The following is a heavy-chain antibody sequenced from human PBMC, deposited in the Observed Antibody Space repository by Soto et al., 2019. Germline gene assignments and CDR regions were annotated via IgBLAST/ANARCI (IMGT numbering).Heavy chain of an antibody. CDR1: GGSISSYY. D-gene: IGHD2-15*01. J-gene: IGHJ3*02. Sequence: PSETLSLTCTVSGGSISSYYWSWIRQPPGKGPEWIGYIYYSGSTNYNPSLKSRVTISVDTSKNQFSLKLSSVTAADTAVYYCARAAGDAFDIWGQGTMVTVSS. V-gene: IGHV4-59*01. CDR2: IYYSGST. CDR3: ARAAGDAFDI.